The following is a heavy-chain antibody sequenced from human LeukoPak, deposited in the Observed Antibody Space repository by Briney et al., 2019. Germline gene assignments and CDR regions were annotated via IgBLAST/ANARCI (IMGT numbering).Heavy chain of an antibody. CDR2: IWYDGSNK. D-gene: IGHD5-12*01. J-gene: IGHJ4*02. CDR3: ARGHSGYDGTYFDY. Sequence: PGGSLRLSCAASGLTFSSYGMHWVRQAPGKGLEWVAVIWYDGSNKYYADSVKGRFTISRDNSKNTLYLQMNSLRAEDTAVYYCARGHSGYDGTYFDYWGQGTLVTVSS. V-gene: IGHV3-33*01. CDR1: GLTFSSYG.